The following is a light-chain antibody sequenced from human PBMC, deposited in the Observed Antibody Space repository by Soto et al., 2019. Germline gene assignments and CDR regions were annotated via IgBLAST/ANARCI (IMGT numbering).Light chain of an antibody. CDR3: CSYAGSSTPYV. V-gene: IGLV2-23*01. J-gene: IGLJ1*01. CDR2: EGS. CDR1: SSDVGSYNL. Sequence: QSALTQPASVSGSPGQSITISCTGTSSDVGSYNLVSWYQQHPGKAPKLMIYEGSKRPSGVSNRFSGSKSGNTASLTISGLQAEDEADYYCCSYAGSSTPYVXGTGTKVTVL.